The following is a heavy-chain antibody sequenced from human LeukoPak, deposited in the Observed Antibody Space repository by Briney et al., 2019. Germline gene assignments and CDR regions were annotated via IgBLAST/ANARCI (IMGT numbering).Heavy chain of an antibody. V-gene: IGHV1-18*04. CDR2: ISAYNGNT. D-gene: IGHD6-19*01. CDR3: ARDEVTAGAGYIDY. J-gene: IGHJ4*02. Sequence: ASVKLSCKASGYTFTSYGISWVRQAPGQGLEWMGWISAYNGNTNYAQKLQGRVTMTTDTSTSTAYMELRSLRSDDTAVYYCARDEVTAGAGYIDYWGQGTLVTVSS. CDR1: GYTFTSYG.